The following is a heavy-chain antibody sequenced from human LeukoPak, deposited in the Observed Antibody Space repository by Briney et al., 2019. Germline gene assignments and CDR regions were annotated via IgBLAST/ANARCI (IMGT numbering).Heavy chain of an antibody. CDR2: ISGSGGST. CDR1: GFTFSSYA. V-gene: IGHV3-23*01. D-gene: IGHD3-10*01. Sequence: PGGSLRLSCAASGFTFSSYAMSWVRQAPGKGLEWVSAISGSGGSTYYADSVKGRFTISRDNSKNTLYLQMNSLRAEDTAVYYCAKYFGYGSGSSYYFDYWGQGTLVTVSS. J-gene: IGHJ4*02. CDR3: AKYFGYGSGSSYYFDY.